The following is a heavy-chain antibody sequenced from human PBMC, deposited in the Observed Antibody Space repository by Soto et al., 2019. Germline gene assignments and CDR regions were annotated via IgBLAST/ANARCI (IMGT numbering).Heavy chain of an antibody. V-gene: IGHV4-31*01. CDR2: IYYSVST. Sequence: QVQLQESGPGLVKPSQTLSLTCTVSGGSISSGGYYWSWIRQHPGKGLEWVGYIYYSVSTYFNPSLKSQVTIPVDPSKNQFSLKLSSVTAADTAVYYCARGTSSELDYWGQGTLVTVSS. J-gene: IGHJ4*02. CDR1: GGSISSGGYY. CDR3: ARGTSSELDY. D-gene: IGHD2-2*01.